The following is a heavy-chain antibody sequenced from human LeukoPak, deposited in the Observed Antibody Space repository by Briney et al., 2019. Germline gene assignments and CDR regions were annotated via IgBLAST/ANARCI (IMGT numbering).Heavy chain of an antibody. CDR2: ISWNSGSI. V-gene: IGHV3-9*01. D-gene: IGHD4-23*01. CDR1: GFTFDDYA. Sequence: GGSLRLSCAASGFTFDDYAMHWVRQAPGKGLEWVSGISWNSGSIGYADSVKGRFTISRDNAKNSLYLQMNSLRAEDTALYYCARGVFYGGTDYWGQGTLVTVSS. J-gene: IGHJ4*02. CDR3: ARGVFYGGTDY.